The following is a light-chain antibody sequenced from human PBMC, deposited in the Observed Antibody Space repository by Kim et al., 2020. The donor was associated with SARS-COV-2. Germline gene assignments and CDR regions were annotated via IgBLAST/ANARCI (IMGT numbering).Light chain of an antibody. CDR2: QDS. Sequence: VSPGQTASITYSGDKLGDKYACWYQQKPGQSPVLVIYQDSKRPSGIPERFSGSNSGNTATLTISGTQAMDEADYYCQAWDSSLVVFGGGTQLTVL. J-gene: IGLJ2*01. CDR3: QAWDSSLVV. CDR1: KLGDKY. V-gene: IGLV3-1*01.